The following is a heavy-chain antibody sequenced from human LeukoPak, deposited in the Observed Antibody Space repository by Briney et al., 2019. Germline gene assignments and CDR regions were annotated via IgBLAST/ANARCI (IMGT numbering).Heavy chain of an antibody. Sequence: SETLSLTCAVYGGSFSGYYWSWLRQPPGKGVEWIGEINHSGSTNYNPSLTSRVTISVDTSKNQFSLKLSSVTAADTAVYYCARVIYGYWVDYWGQGTLVTVSS. D-gene: IGHD5-24*01. CDR2: INHSGST. CDR3: ARVIYGYWVDY. V-gene: IGHV4-34*01. CDR1: GGSFSGYY. J-gene: IGHJ4*02.